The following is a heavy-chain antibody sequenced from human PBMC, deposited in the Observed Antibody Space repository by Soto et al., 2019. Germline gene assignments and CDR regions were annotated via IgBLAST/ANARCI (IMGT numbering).Heavy chain of an antibody. Sequence: SVKVSCKASGYTFTSYGISWVRQAPGQGLEWMGRIIPILGIANYAQKFQGRVTITADKSTSTAYMELSSLRSEDTAVYYCARGDIVVVVAATDNNWFDPWGQGALVTVSS. CDR2: IIPILGIA. D-gene: IGHD2-15*01. V-gene: IGHV1-69*04. CDR3: ARGDIVVVVAATDNNWFDP. CDR1: GYTFTSYG. J-gene: IGHJ5*02.